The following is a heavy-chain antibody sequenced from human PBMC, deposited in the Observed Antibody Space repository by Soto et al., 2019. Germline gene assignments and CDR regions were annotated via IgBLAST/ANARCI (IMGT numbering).Heavy chain of an antibody. D-gene: IGHD2-15*01. Sequence: SVKVSCKASGGTFSSYAISWVRQAPGQGLEWMGGIIPIFGTANYAQKFQGRVTITADESTSTAYMELSSLRSEDTAVYYCARGPVAYCSGGSCYRYNWFDPWGQGTLVTVSS. CDR3: ARGPVAYCSGGSCYRYNWFDP. J-gene: IGHJ5*02. CDR1: GGTFSSYA. CDR2: IIPIFGTA. V-gene: IGHV1-69*13.